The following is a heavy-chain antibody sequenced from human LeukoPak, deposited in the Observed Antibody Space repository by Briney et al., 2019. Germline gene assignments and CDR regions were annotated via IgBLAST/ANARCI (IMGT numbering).Heavy chain of an antibody. J-gene: IGHJ6*03. V-gene: IGHV4-59*01. CDR3: ARIYGDRGYYYYYMDV. Sequence: PSETLSLTCTVSGGSISSYYWTWIRQPPGKGLEWIGHIYYSGSTNFNPPLKSRVTISVDMSKNQFSLKLTSVTAADTAVYYCARIYGDRGYYYYYMDVWGKGATVTVSS. CDR2: IYYSGST. D-gene: IGHD4-17*01. CDR1: GGSISSYY.